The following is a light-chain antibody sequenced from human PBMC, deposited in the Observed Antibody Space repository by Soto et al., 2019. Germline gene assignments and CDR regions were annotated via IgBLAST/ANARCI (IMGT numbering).Light chain of an antibody. CDR1: SRDIGDYNY. Sequence: QSALTQPASVSGSPGQSITIPCTGTSRDIGDYNYVSWYQQHPGKAPKLLIFEVYNRPAGVSDRFSGSKSGNTASLTISGLQTGDEGDYYCSSYSDNTTPYLFGTGTKVTVI. V-gene: IGLV2-14*01. CDR2: EVY. J-gene: IGLJ1*01. CDR3: SSYSDNTTPYL.